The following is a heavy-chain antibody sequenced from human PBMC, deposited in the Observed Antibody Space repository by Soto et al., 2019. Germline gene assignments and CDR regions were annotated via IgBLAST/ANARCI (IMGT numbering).Heavy chain of an antibody. CDR3: ATVFYYDSSGYSAYLDY. J-gene: IGHJ4*02. D-gene: IGHD3-22*01. V-gene: IGHV1-69*02. CDR1: GGTFSSYT. Sequence: GASVKVSCKASGGTFSSYTISWVRQAPGQGLEWMGRIIPILGIANYAQKFQGRVTITADKSTSTAYMELSSLRSEDTAVYYCATVFYYDSSGYSAYLDYWGQGTLVTVSS. CDR2: IIPILGIA.